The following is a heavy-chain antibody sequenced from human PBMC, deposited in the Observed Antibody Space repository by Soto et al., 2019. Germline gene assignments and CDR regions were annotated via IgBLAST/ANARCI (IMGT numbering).Heavy chain of an antibody. Sequence: GGSLRLSCAASGFTFSSYAMSWVRQAPGKGLEWVSAISGSGGSTYYADSVNGRFTISRDNSKNTLYLQMNSLRAEDTAVYYCAKDSSGMIVVVITDYFDYWGQGTLVTVSS. J-gene: IGHJ4*02. CDR2: ISGSGGST. CDR1: GFTFSSYA. CDR3: AKDSSGMIVVVITDYFDY. D-gene: IGHD3-22*01. V-gene: IGHV3-23*01.